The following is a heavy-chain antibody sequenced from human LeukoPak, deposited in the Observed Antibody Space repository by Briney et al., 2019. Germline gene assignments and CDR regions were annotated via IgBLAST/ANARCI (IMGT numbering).Heavy chain of an antibody. J-gene: IGHJ5*02. CDR2: ISGGGGST. CDR1: GFTFSSNA. V-gene: IGHV3-23*01. CDR3: ARGIDEWLYLNS. D-gene: IGHD3-3*01. Sequence: GGSRRPSCAAPGFTFSSNAMGWVRQAPGKGLGWVSAISGGGGSTYYADSVKGRFTISRENSKTPLYLQMYSLRAEDTAVYYCARGIDEWLYLNSWGQGALVTVSS.